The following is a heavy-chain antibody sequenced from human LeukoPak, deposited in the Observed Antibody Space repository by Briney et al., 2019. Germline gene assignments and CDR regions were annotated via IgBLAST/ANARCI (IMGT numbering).Heavy chain of an antibody. CDR3: ARGFHGFDS. D-gene: IGHD3-10*01. J-gene: IGHJ4*02. CDR1: GFTFSTYI. CDR2: ISSSSSTI. V-gene: IGHV3-48*04. Sequence: GRSLRLSCAASGFTFSTYIMNWVRQAPGKGLEWVSYISSSSSTIYYADSVKGRFTISRDNAKSSLYLQMNSLRAEDTAMYYCARGFHGFDSWGQGTLVTVSS.